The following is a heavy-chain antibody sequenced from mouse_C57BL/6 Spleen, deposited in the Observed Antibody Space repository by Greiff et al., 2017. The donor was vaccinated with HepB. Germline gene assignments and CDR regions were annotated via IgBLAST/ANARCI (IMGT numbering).Heavy chain of an antibody. V-gene: IGHV1-50*01. D-gene: IGHD2-2*01. CDR2: IDPSDSYT. CDR1: GYTFTSYW. CDR3: ARWLRRGDY. J-gene: IGHJ2*01. Sequence: QVQLQQPGAELVKPGASVKLSCKASGYTFTSYWMQWVKQRPGQGLEWIGEIDPSDSYTNYNQKFKGKATLTVDTSSSTAYMQLSSLTSEDSAVYYCARWLRRGDYWGQGTTLTVSS.